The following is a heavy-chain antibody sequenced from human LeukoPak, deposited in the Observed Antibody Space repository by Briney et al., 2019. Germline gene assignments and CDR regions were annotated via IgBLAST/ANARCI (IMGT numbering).Heavy chain of an antibody. Sequence: SETLSLTCTVSGGSISSYYWSWIRQPAGKGLEWIGRIYTSGSTNYNPSLKSRVTMSVDTSKNQFSLKLSSVTAADTAVYYCARDRRIRSDYYYGSGSYLSEPGPLDYWGQGTLVTVSS. CDR1: GGSISSYY. V-gene: IGHV4-4*07. CDR3: ARDRRIRSDYYYGSGSYLSEPGPLDY. J-gene: IGHJ4*02. D-gene: IGHD3-10*01. CDR2: IYTSGST.